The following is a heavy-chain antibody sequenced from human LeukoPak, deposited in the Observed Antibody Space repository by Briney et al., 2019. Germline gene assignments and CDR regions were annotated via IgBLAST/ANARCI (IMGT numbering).Heavy chain of an antibody. D-gene: IGHD3-9*01. V-gene: IGHV3-23*01. CDR3: AKGSGYDTDFDY. CDR2: ISGSGDNT. CDR1: GFTFSTYV. J-gene: IGHJ4*02. Sequence: GGSLRLSCAASGFTFSTYVMSSVRQAPGKGLEWVSGISGSGDNTYYADSVKGRFTISRDNSKNTLHLQMNSLRAEDTAVYYCAKGSGYDTDFDYWGQGTLATVSS.